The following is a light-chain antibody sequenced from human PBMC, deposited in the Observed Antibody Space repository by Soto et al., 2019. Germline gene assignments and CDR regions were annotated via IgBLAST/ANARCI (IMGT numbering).Light chain of an antibody. CDR2: EVS. V-gene: IGLV2-14*01. CDR3: SSFTTSSPLV. Sequence: QSVLTQPASVSGSPGQSIAISCTGTSSDVGAYNYVSWYQHHPGKAPKLMIYEVSNRPSGVSTRFSGSKSGNTASLTISGLQADDEADYYCSSFTTSSPLVFGTGTKLTVL. CDR1: SSDVGAYNY. J-gene: IGLJ1*01.